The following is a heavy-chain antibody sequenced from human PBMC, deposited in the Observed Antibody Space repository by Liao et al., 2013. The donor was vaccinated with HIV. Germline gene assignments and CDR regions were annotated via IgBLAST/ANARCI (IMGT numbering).Heavy chain of an antibody. V-gene: IGHV4-61*02. CDR3: ARGSGIAAAGLDAFDI. Sequence: QVQLQESGPGLLKPSQTLSLTCSVSGVSINRGDYYWSWIRQPAGKGLEWIGRLFTTGSTNYNPSFKSRVTMSVDTSKNEFSLKLTSVTAADTAVYYCARGSGIAAAGLDAFDIWGQGTMVTVSS. CDR1: GVSINRGDYY. J-gene: IGHJ3*02. CDR2: LFTTGST. D-gene: IGHD6-13*01.